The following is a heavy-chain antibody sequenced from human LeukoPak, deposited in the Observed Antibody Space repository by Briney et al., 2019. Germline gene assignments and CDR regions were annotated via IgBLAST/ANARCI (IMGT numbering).Heavy chain of an antibody. D-gene: IGHD2-2*01. CDR1: GGSFADYY. CDR2: INHSGTR. CDR3: ARGYQLGSYLWFDP. J-gene: IGHJ5*02. Sequence: SETLSLTCALYGGSFADYYWSWVRQSPGKGLEWIGEINHSGTRRYNLSFKNRLVMSIDTSKNQFSLRLSSVTAADTAVYYCARGYQLGSYLWFDPWGQGTLVTVSS. V-gene: IGHV4-34*01.